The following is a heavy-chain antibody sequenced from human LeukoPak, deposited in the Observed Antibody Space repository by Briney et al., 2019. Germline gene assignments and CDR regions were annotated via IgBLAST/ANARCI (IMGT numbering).Heavy chain of an antibody. CDR2: INPNSGGT. Sequence: ASVKVSCKASGYTFTGYYMHWVRQAPGQGLEWMGRINPNSGGTNYAQKFQGRVTMTRDTSISTAYMELSRLRSDDTAAYYCARELQYYGDYYFDYWGQGTLVTVSS. J-gene: IGHJ4*02. D-gene: IGHD4-17*01. CDR3: ARELQYYGDYYFDY. CDR1: GYTFTGYY. V-gene: IGHV1-2*06.